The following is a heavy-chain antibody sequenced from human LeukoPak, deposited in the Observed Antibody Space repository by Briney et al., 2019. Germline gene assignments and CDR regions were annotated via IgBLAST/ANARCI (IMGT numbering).Heavy chain of an antibody. D-gene: IGHD3-10*01. V-gene: IGHV3-33*01. J-gene: IGHJ3*02. CDR1: GFTFSSYG. Sequence: GGSLRLSCAASGFTFSSYGMHWVRQAPGKGLEWVAVIWYDGSNKYYADSVKGRFTISRDNSKNTLYLQMNSLRAEDTAVYYCARAITMVRGVSDAFDIWGQGTMVTVSS. CDR3: ARAITMVRGVSDAFDI. CDR2: IWYDGSNK.